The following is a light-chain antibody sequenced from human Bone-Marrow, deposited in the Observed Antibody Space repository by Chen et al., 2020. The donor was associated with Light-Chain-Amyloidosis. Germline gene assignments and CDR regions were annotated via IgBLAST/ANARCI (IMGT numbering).Light chain of an antibody. CDR2: RDT. CDR3: QSADSSGTYEVI. Sequence: SYELTQPPSVSVSPGQPARSTRSGDDLPTKYAYWYQQKPGQAPVLVIHRDTERPSGISERFSGSSSGTTATLTISGVQAEDEADYHCQSADSSGTYEVIFGGGTKLTVL. CDR1: DLPTKY. V-gene: IGLV3-25*03. J-gene: IGLJ2*01.